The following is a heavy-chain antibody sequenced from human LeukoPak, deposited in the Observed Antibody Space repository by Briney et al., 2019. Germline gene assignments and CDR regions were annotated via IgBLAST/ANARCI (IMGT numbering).Heavy chain of an antibody. J-gene: IGHJ4*02. D-gene: IGHD3-10*01. CDR3: AKPVTVSSPFDY. V-gene: IGHV3-74*01. CDR2: IASDGSST. CDR1: GFTFSSYW. Sequence: GGSLRLSCAASGFTFSSYWMNWVRQAPGKGLVWVSRIASDGSSTTYADSVKGRFTISRDNSKNTLYLQMNSLRAEDTAVYYCAKPVTVSSPFDYWGQGTLVSVSS.